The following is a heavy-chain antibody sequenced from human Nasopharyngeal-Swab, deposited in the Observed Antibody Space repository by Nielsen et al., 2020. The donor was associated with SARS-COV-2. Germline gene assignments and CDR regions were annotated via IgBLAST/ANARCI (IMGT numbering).Heavy chain of an antibody. J-gene: IGHJ4*02. CDR3: ANLYYYDSSGYPGGDY. V-gene: IGHV3-9*01. CDR1: GFTFDDYA. D-gene: IGHD3-22*01. CDR2: ISWNSGSI. Sequence: GGSLRLSCAASGFTFDDYAMHWVRQAPGKGLEWVSGISWNSGSIGYADSVKGRFTISRGNAKNSLYLQMNSLRAEDTALYYCANLYYYDSSGYPGGDYWGQGTLVTVSS.